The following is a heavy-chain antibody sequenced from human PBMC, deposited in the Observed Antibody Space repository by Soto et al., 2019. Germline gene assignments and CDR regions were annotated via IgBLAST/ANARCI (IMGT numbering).Heavy chain of an antibody. CDR1: GFTFSSDA. CDR2: ISGSGGST. CDR3: AKGSLAIITMIVVVIDSGTAAFDT. Sequence: HPGGSLRLSCAASGFTFSSDAMSWVRQAPGKGLEWVSAISGSGGSTYYADSVKGRFTISRDNSKNTLYLQMNSLRAEDTAVYYCAKGSLAIITMIVVVIDSGTAAFDTRGQRTMVPVSS. D-gene: IGHD3-22*01. J-gene: IGHJ3*02. V-gene: IGHV3-23*01.